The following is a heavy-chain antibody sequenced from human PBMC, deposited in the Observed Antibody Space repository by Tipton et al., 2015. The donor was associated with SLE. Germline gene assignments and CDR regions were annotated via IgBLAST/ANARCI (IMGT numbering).Heavy chain of an antibody. CDR1: EFNFNNYG. D-gene: IGHD3-3*01. Sequence: SLRLSCAGSEFNFNNYGMTWVRQAPGKGLEWVATVSGRGASTYYADSLRGRFTISRDKSKNTVYLQINSLRGDDTAIYYCAKIFEDYMDVWGKGTTVSVSS. V-gene: IGHV3-23*01. CDR2: VSGRGAST. J-gene: IGHJ6*03. CDR3: AKIFEDYMDV.